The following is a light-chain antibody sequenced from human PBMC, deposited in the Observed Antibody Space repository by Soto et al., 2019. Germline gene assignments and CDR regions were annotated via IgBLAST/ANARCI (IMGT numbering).Light chain of an antibody. CDR2: QDS. CDR3: QAWDSSTRVV. J-gene: IGLJ2*01. CDR1: KLGDKY. V-gene: IGLV3-1*01. Sequence: SYELTQPPSVSVAPGQTASIPCSGDKLGDKYACWYQQKPGQSPVLVIYQDSKRPSGIPERFSGSNSGNTATLTISGTQAMDEADYYCQAWDSSTRVVFGGGTQLTVL.